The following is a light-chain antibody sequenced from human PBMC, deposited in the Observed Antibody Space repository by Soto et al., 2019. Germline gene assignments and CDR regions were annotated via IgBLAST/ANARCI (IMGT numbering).Light chain of an antibody. J-gene: IGKJ1*01. CDR1: QSVSSSY. V-gene: IGKV3-20*01. CDR2: GAS. CDR3: QQYGSSPLWT. Sequence: EIVLTQAPGPLSLSPGERATLLCRASQSVSSSYLAWYQQKPGQAPRLLIYGASSRATGIPDRFSGSGSGTDFTLTISRLEPEDFAVYYCQQYGSSPLWTFGQGTKVDIK.